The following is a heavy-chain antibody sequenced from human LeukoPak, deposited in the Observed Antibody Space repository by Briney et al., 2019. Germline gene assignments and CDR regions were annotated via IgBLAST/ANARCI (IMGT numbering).Heavy chain of an antibody. J-gene: IGHJ4*02. CDR3: AKDIGPNSNYFDY. CDR1: GFTFNDYA. CDR2: ISWNSADI. Sequence: GGSLRLSCAASGFTFNDYAMHWVRQAPGKGLEWVSAISWNSADIVYADSVKGRFTIARDNAKDSLYLQMNSLRVEDTALYYCAKDIGPNSNYFDYWGQGTVVTVSS. V-gene: IGHV3-9*01. D-gene: IGHD2/OR15-2a*01.